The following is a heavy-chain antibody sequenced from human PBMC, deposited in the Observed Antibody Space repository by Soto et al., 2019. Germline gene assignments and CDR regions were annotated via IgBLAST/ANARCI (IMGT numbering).Heavy chain of an antibody. CDR3: ARHPIEYSSSYCDY. CDR1: GGSISSSSYY. Sequence: SETLSLTCTVSGGSISSSSYYWGWIRQPPGKGLEWIGSIYYSGSTYYNPSLKSRVTISVDTSKNQFSLKLSSVTAADTAVYYCARHPIEYSSSYCDYWGQGTLVTVSS. V-gene: IGHV4-39*01. D-gene: IGHD6-6*01. CDR2: IYYSGST. J-gene: IGHJ4*02.